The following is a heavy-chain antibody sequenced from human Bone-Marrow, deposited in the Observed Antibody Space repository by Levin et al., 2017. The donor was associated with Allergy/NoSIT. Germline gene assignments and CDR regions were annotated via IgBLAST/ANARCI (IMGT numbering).Heavy chain of an antibody. CDR1: GYTFRGHY. CDR3: AKFCSGGSCFLPLNNFDY. J-gene: IGHJ4*02. CDR2: ISAYNGDT. Sequence: ASVKVSCKTSGYTFRGHYMHWVRQAPGQGLEWMGWISAYNGDTSYAQKFQDRVTMTTDTSTSTAYMELRSLRSDDTAVYYCAKFCSGGSCFLPLNNFDYWGQGTLVTVSS. D-gene: IGHD2-15*01. V-gene: IGHV1-18*01.